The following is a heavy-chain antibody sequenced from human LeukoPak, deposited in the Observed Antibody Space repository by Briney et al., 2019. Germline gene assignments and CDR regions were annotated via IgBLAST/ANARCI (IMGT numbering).Heavy chain of an antibody. CDR3: ARDPKDFYDTSNYLYFDY. J-gene: IGHJ4*02. V-gene: IGHV4-59*01. CDR1: GGSISTIY. CDR2: IYYSGRT. D-gene: IGHD3-22*01. Sequence: SETLSLTCTVFGGSISTIYWSWIRQPPGKGLEWIGYIYYSGRTNYNPSLKSRVTISIDTSKNQFSLKLSSVTAADTAVYYCARDPKDFYDTSNYLYFDYWGRGTLVTDSS.